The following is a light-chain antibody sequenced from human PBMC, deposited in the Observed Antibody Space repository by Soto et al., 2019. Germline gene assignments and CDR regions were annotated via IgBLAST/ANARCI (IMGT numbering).Light chain of an antibody. CDR2: MAS. CDR1: QTISSW. J-gene: IGKJ1*01. V-gene: IGKV1-5*03. Sequence: DIQMTQSPSTLSGSVGDRVTITCRASQTISSWLAWYQQIPGKAPKLLIYMASTLKSGVPSRFSGSGSGTEYTLTISSLQPDEFATYYCQHYNSYSEAFGQGTKVDIK. CDR3: QHYNSYSEA.